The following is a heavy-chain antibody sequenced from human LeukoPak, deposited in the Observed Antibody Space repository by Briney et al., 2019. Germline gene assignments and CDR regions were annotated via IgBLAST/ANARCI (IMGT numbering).Heavy chain of an antibody. Sequence: GASVKVSCKASGYTFTSYDINWVRQATGQGLEWMGWMNPNSGNTGYAQKFQGRVTITRNTSISTAYMELSSLRSEDMAVYYCARSQRGNGIDGGFDYWGQGTLVTVSS. CDR3: ARSQRGNGIDGGFDY. CDR2: MNPNSGNT. V-gene: IGHV1-8*03. J-gene: IGHJ4*02. D-gene: IGHD4-23*01. CDR1: GYTFTSYD.